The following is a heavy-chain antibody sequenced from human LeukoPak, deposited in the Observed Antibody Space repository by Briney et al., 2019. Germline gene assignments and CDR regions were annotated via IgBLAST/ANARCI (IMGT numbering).Heavy chain of an antibody. D-gene: IGHD3-16*01. V-gene: IGHV4-59*01. CDR2: IYYSGST. CDR3: ARVGDSRPKYYFDY. J-gene: IGHJ4*02. Sequence: PSETLSLTCTVSGGSISSYYWSWIRQPPGKGLEWMGYIYYSGSTNYNPSLKSRVTISVDTSKNQFPLKLSSVTAADTAVYYCARVGDSRPKYYFDYWGQGTLVTVSS. CDR1: GGSISSYY.